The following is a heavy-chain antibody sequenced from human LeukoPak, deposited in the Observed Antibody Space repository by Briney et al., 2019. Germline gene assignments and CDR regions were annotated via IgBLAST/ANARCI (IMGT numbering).Heavy chain of an antibody. D-gene: IGHD3-22*01. V-gene: IGHV5-51*01. Sequence: GESLKISCKGSGYSFTSYWIGWVRQMPGKGLEWKGIIYPGDSDTRYSPSFQGQVTISADKSIGTAYLQWSSLKASDTAMYYCARQGSITMIDGAFDIWGQGTMVTVSS. J-gene: IGHJ3*02. CDR3: ARQGSITMIDGAFDI. CDR1: GYSFTSYW. CDR2: IYPGDSDT.